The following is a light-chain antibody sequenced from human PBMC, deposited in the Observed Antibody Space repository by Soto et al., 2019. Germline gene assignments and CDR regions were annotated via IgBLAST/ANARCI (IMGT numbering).Light chain of an antibody. CDR3: QQYKTWPPIT. J-gene: IGKJ5*01. CDR1: QSVSSS. CDR2: GAS. V-gene: IGKV3-15*01. Sequence: EIMMTQSPPTLSVSPGETATLSCSASQSVSSSLAWHQQKPGQAPRLLIYGASTRATGTPARFSGSGSGTEFTLTISSLQSEDFAVYFCQQYKTWPPITFGQGTRLEIK.